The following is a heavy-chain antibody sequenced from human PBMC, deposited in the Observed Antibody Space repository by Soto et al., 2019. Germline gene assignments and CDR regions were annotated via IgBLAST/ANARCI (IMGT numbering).Heavy chain of an antibody. Sequence: SETLSLTCTVSGDSISSSNSHWGWTRQPPGKGLEYIGSVYYGGAIFYSGNIYYNPSLKSRVTISVDTSKNQFSLRLSSVTAADTGVYYCVRYDRINMKPYSPEGFHIWGYYGMDVWGQGTTVTVSS. CDR1: GDSISSSNSH. V-gene: IGHV4-39*01. J-gene: IGHJ6*02. CDR3: VRYDRINMKPYSPEGFHIWGYYGMDV. CDR2: VYYGGAIFYSGNI. D-gene: IGHD3-3*02.